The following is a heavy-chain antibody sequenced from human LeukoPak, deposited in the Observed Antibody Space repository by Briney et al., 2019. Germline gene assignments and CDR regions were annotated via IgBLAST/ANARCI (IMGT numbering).Heavy chain of an antibody. D-gene: IGHD3-22*01. CDR2: ISGSGGST. V-gene: IGHV3-23*01. Sequence: PGGSLRLSCAASGFTFNSYAMSWVRQAPGKGLEWVSAISGSGGSTYYADSVKGRFTISRDNSKKTLYLQMNGLRAEDTAVYYCAKAALDYYDSSGYYYGGACFNYWGQGTLVTVSS. J-gene: IGHJ4*02. CDR1: GFTFNSYA. CDR3: AKAALDYYDSSGYYYGGACFNY.